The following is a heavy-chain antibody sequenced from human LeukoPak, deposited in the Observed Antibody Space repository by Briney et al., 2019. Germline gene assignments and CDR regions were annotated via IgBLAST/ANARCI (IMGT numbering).Heavy chain of an antibody. CDR1: GFTVSSNY. CDR2: IYSGGST. Sequence: GGSLRLSCAASGFTVSSNYMSWVRQAPGKGLEWVSVIYSGGSTYYADSVKGRFTISRDNSKNTLYLQMNSLRAEDTAVYYCVSQIRCFDWLQVDYWGQGTLVTVSS. CDR3: VSQIRCFDWLQVDY. J-gene: IGHJ4*02. V-gene: IGHV3-53*01. D-gene: IGHD3-9*01.